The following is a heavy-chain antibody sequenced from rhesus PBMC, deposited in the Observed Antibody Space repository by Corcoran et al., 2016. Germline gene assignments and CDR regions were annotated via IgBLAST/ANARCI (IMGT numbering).Heavy chain of an antibody. CDR2: IYGSGSST. D-gene: IGHD5-24*01. CDR1: GGSISSSY. J-gene: IGHJ1*01. V-gene: IGHV4-169*01. CDR3: ARVGWVGKYFEF. Sequence: QLQLQESGPGLVKPSETLSVTCAVSGGSISSSYWSWIRQAPGKGLEWIGYIYGSGSSTNYNPSLKSQCTRALDTSKNQMSLKLSSVTTAYTAVYYCARVGWVGKYFEFWGQGALVTVSS.